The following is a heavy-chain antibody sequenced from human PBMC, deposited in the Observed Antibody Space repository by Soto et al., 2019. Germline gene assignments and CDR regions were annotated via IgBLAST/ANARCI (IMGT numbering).Heavy chain of an antibody. D-gene: IGHD3-22*01. V-gene: IGHV3-23*01. CDR3: AKVSYYYDSSGYFDY. CDR2: ISGSGGST. Sequence: GGSLRLSCAASGFTFSSYAMSWVRQAPGKGLEWVSAISGSGGSTYYADSVKGRFTISRDNSKNTLYLQMNSLRAEDTAVYYCAKVSYYYDSSGYFDYWGQGTLVTVSS. J-gene: IGHJ4*02. CDR1: GFTFSSYA.